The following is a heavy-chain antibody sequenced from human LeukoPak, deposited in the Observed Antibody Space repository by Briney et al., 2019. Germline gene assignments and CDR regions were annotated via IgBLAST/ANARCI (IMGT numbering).Heavy chain of an antibody. CDR1: GGSFSGYY. V-gene: IGHV4-34*01. CDR2: INHSGST. CDR3: ARDGGY. J-gene: IGHJ4*02. D-gene: IGHD3-3*01. Sequence: SETLSLTCAVYGGSFSGYYWSWIRQPPGKGLEWIGEINHSGSTNYNPSLKSRVTISVDTSKNQFSLKLSSVTAADTAVYYCARDGGYWGQGTLVTVSS.